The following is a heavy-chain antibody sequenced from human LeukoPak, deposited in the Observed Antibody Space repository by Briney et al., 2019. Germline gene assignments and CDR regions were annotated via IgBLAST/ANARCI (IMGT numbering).Heavy chain of an antibody. CDR2: IYYSGST. J-gene: IGHJ4*02. CDR1: GGSLSSYY. D-gene: IGHD6-13*01. Sequence: SETLSLTCTVSGGSLSSYYWSWIRQPPGKGLEWIGYIYYSGSTNYNPSLKSRVTISVDTSKNQFSLKLRSVTAADTAVYYCARDTSGWYYWGQGILVTVSS. CDR3: ARDTSGWYY. V-gene: IGHV4-59*01.